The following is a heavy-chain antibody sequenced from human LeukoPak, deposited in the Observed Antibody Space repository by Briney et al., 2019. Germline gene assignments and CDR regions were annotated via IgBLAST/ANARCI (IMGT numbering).Heavy chain of an antibody. CDR3: ARYYYDSSGYHYYFDY. CDR2: INPNSGGT. Sequence: ASVKVSCKASGYTFTGYYMHWVRQAPGQGLEWMGWINPNSGGTNYAQKFQGRVTMTRDTSISTAYMELSRLRSDDTAVYYCARYYYDSSGYHYYFDYWGRGTLVTVSS. J-gene: IGHJ4*02. CDR1: GYTFTGYY. V-gene: IGHV1-2*02. D-gene: IGHD3-22*01.